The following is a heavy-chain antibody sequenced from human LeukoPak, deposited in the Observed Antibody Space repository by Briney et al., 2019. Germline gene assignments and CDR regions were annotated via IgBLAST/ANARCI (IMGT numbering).Heavy chain of an antibody. V-gene: IGHV4-34*01. CDR2: INHSGST. CDR3: ARGRLAVAGRIDY. CDR1: GGSFSGYY. J-gene: IGHJ4*02. D-gene: IGHD6-19*01. Sequence: PSETLSLTCAVYGGSFSGYYWSWIRQPPGKGLEWIGEINHSGSTNYNPSLKSRVTISVDTSKNQFSLKLSSVTAADTAVYYCARGRLAVAGRIDYWGQGTLVTVSS.